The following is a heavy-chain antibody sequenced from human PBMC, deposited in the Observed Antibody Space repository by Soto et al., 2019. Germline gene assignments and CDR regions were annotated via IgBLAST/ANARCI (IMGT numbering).Heavy chain of an antibody. V-gene: IGHV1-69*06. CDR1: GCTFNNYV. CDR3: AGRCEGTNCRAHFDS. CDR2: IIPIFGTP. Sequence: SVKVSCKASGCTFNNYVINWVRQAPGQGLEWMAGIIPIFGTPNYAQKFQGRVTITADKSTSTAYMDLNRLRSEHKAVSYCAGRCEGTNCRAHFDSWGQGTLVTFSS. D-gene: IGHD2-2*01. J-gene: IGHJ4*02.